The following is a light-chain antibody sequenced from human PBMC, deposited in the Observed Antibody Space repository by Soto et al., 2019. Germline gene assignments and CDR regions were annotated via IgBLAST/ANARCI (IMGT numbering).Light chain of an antibody. Sequence: DIQMTQSPSSLSASVGDAVSLTCRASRSISNYLNWYQQKPGRAPKLLISGASSLQRGVPSRFSGSASGTTFTLTITSLQPDDFAIYFCQQSYTAPYTFGPGTKVEIK. CDR1: RSISNY. V-gene: IGKV1-39*01. CDR2: GAS. J-gene: IGKJ3*01. CDR3: QQSYTAPYT.